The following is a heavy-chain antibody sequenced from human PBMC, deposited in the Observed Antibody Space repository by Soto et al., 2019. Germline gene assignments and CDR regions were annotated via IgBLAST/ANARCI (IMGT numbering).Heavy chain of an antibody. CDR2: IYYSGST. J-gene: IGHJ5*02. CDR1: GGSVSSGSYY. D-gene: IGHD3-3*01. V-gene: IGHV4-61*01. Sequence: QVQLQESGPGLVKPSETLSLTCTVSGGSVSSGSYYWSWIRQPPGKGPEWIGYIYYSGSTNYNPSLKSRVTISVDTSKNQFSLKLSSVTAADTAVYYCARGGSYYDFWSGYLEAWGQGTLVTVSS. CDR3: ARGGSYYDFWSGYLEA.